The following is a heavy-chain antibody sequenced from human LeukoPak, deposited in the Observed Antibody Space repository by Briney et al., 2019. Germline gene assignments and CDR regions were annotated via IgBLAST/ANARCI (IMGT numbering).Heavy chain of an antibody. Sequence: SETLSLTCTISGGAINSYHWTWIRQAPGRGLEWIGYVFFGGSTDYSPSLKSRVTISVDTSKNQFSLKLTSMTAADTAVYYCARGRRARWGHADPSAHPHTFDIWGQGTLVTVSS. J-gene: IGHJ3*02. V-gene: IGHV4-59*01. CDR1: GGAINSYH. CDR3: ARGRRARWGHADPSAHPHTFDI. CDR2: VFFGGST. D-gene: IGHD4-23*01.